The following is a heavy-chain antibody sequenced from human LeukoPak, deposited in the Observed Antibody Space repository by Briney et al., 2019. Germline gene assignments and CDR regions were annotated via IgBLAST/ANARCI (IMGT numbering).Heavy chain of an antibody. CDR3: ARGGITRYYYDSSGQDN. CDR2: ISSSSYI. D-gene: IGHD3-22*01. Sequence: PGGSLRLSCAASGFTFSSYSMNWVRQAPGKGLEWVSSISSSSYIYYADSVKGRFTISRDNAKNSLYLQMNSLRAEDTAVYYCARGGITRYYYDSSGQDNWGQGTLVTVSS. V-gene: IGHV3-21*01. CDR1: GFTFSSYS. J-gene: IGHJ4*02.